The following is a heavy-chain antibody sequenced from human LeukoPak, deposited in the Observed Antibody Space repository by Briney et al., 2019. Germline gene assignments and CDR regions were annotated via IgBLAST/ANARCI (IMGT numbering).Heavy chain of an antibody. V-gene: IGHV4-59*01. CDR1: GGSISSYY. J-gene: IGHJ4*02. Sequence: SETLSLTCTVSGGSISSYYWSWIRQPPGKGLEWIGYIYYSGSTNYNPSLKSRVTISVDTSKNQLSLKLSSVTAADTAVYYCARGGDYGGFTSLLFDYWGQGTLVTVSS. D-gene: IGHD4-17*01. CDR2: IYYSGST. CDR3: ARGGDYGGFTSLLFDY.